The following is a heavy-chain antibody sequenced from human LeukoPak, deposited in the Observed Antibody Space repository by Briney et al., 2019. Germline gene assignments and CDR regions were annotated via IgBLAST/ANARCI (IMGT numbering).Heavy chain of an antibody. V-gene: IGHV3-21*01. D-gene: IGHD3-10*01. Sequence: GGSLRLSCAASGFTVSSNYMSWVRQAPGKGLEWVSSISSSSSYIYYADSVKGRFTISRDNAKNSLYLQMNSLRAEDTAVYYCAREGIIGAFDIWGQGTMVTVSS. CDR3: AREGIIGAFDI. CDR1: GFTVSSNY. J-gene: IGHJ3*02. CDR2: ISSSSSYI.